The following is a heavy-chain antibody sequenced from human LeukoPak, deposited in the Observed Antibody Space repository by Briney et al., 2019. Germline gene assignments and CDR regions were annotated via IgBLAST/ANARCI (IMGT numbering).Heavy chain of an antibody. CDR3: ARAPTVAGTSRFDY. Sequence: SVKVSCKASGGTFSSYAISWVRQAPGQGLEWMGRIIPILGIANYAQKFQGRVTITADKSTSTAYMELSSLRSEDTAVYYCARAPTVAGTSRFDYWGQGTLVTVSS. CDR1: GGTFSSYA. J-gene: IGHJ4*02. CDR2: IIPILGIA. V-gene: IGHV1-69*04. D-gene: IGHD6-19*01.